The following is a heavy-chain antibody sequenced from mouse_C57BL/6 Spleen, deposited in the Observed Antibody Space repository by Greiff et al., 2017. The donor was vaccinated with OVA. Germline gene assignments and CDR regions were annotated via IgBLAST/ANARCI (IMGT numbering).Heavy chain of an antibody. J-gene: IGHJ2*01. Sequence: EVQLQQSGPELVKPGASVKISCKASGYTFTDYYMNWVKRSHGKSLEWIGDINPNNGGTSYNQKFKGKATLTVDKSSSTAYMELRSLTSEDSAVYYCARGENYWGQGTTLTVSS. V-gene: IGHV1-26*01. CDR1: GYTFTDYY. CDR3: ARGENY. CDR2: INPNNGGT.